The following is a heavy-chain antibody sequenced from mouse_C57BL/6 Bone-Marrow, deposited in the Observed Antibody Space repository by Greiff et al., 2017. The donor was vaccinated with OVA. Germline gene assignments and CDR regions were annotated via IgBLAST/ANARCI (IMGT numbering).Heavy chain of an antibody. CDR1: GFTFSSYA. CDR3: TRVDLAWFAY. V-gene: IGHV5-9-1*02. J-gene: IGHJ3*01. CDR2: ISSGGDYI. Sequence: EVQGVESGEGLVKPGGSLKLSCAASGFTFSSYAMSWVRQTPEKRLEWVAYISSGGDYIYYADTVKGRFTISRDNARNTLYLQMSSLKSEDTAMYYCTRVDLAWFAYWGQGTLVTVSA.